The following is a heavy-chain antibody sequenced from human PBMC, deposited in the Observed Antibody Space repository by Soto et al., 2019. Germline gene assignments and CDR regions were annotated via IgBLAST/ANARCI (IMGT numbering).Heavy chain of an antibody. CDR1: GDSLSGYA. D-gene: IGHD3-9*01. V-gene: IGHV4-34*01. CDR2: ITFRGVT. J-gene: IGHJ5*02. CDR3: ARKLEASIRHVEWFSYKWFDP. Sequence: SETLSLTRDVHGDSLSGYAWTWIRQPPGKGLEWIVEITFRGVTNYHPSLKSRLSMSVDTAKNRSSLNVSSVTAADTALYFCARKLEASIRHVEWFSYKWFDPGGPGTLVTVSS.